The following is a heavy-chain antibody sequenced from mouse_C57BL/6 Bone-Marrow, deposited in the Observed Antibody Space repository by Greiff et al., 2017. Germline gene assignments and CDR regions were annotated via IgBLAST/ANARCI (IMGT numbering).Heavy chain of an antibody. V-gene: IGHV5-15*01. CDR2: ISNLAYSI. J-gene: IGHJ2*01. Sequence: EVHLVESGGGLVQPGGSLKLSCAASGFTFSDYGMAWVRQAPRKGPEWVAFISNLAYSIYYADNVTGRFTISRENAKSTLYLEMISLRSEDTAMYYCARSSGYCYCDYWGQGTTLTVTS. D-gene: IGHD3-2*02. CDR1: GFTFSDYG. CDR3: ARSSGYCYCDY.